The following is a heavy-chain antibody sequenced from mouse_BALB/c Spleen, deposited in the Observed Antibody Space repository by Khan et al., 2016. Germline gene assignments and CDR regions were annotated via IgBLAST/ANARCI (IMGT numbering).Heavy chain of an antibody. Sequence: QVQLQQSGAELMKPGASVKISCKATGYTFSNYWIEWVKQMPGHGLEWIGDILPGIANSNYNEHLKGKATLTADTSSITAYMQLCRLTSEDSDVYYCARAWYSMDYWGQRTSVTVSS. CDR1: GYTFSNYW. J-gene: IGHJ4*01. CDR3: ARAWYSMDY. CDR2: ILPGIANS. V-gene: IGHV1-9*01.